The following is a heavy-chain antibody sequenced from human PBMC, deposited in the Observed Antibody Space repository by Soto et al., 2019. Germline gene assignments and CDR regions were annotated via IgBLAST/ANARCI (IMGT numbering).Heavy chain of an antibody. CDR1: GNTFTNYD. D-gene: IGHD2-21*02. CDR2: INPSGGHT. CDR3: ARGGHVVVVTAAFDY. V-gene: IGHV1-46*01. Sequence: QVQLMQSGAEVKRPGASVKVSCKASGNTFTNYDIHWVRQAPGQGLEWMGTINPSGGHTTYAQKFLGRVTMTRDTSTSTLYMELTSLRSEDTAVYYCARGGHVVVVTAAFDYRGQGTLVTVSS. J-gene: IGHJ4*02.